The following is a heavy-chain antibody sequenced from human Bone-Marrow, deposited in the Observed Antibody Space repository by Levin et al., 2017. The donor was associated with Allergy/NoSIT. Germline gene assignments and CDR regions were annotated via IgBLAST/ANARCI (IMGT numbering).Heavy chain of an antibody. J-gene: IGHJ4*02. CDR2: IFPGDSDT. V-gene: IGHV5-51*01. Sequence: NLGESLKISCKASGYSFSNYWIGWVRQMPGKGLESMGIIFPGDSDTRYSPSFQGQVTISVDQSISTAYPQWSSLRASDTAMYYFVRQGQGYSFVGYWGRGPLVTVSS. CDR1: GYSFSNYW. CDR3: VRQGQGYSFVGY. D-gene: IGHD5-18*01.